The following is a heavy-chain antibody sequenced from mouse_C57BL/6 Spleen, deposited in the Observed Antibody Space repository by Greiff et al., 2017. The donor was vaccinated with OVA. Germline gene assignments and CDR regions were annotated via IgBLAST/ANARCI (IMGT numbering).Heavy chain of an antibody. D-gene: IGHD4-1*01. V-gene: IGHV14-4*01. CDR3: TTELLGLWCAY. CDR1: GFNIKDDY. Sequence: EVQLQESGAELVRPGASVKLSCTASGFNIKDDYMHWVKQRPEQGLEWIGWIDPENGDTEYASKFQGKATITADTSSNTAYLQLSSLTSEDTAVYYCTTELLGLWCAYWGQGTLVTVSA. CDR2: IDPENGDT. J-gene: IGHJ3*01.